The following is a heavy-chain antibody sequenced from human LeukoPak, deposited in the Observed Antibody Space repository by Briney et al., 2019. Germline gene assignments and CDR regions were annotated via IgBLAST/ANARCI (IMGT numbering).Heavy chain of an antibody. CDR1: GFTFSNYA. CDR3: ARIPVPNYYDSSGYSN. J-gene: IGHJ4*02. V-gene: IGHV3-23*01. Sequence: GGSLRLSCAASGFTFSNYAMSWVRQAPGKGLQWVSGISGSGDSTYYADSVKGRFTISRDNSKNRLYLQMNSLRAEDTAVYYCARIPVPNYYDSSGYSNWGQGTLVTVSS. D-gene: IGHD3-22*01. CDR2: ISGSGDST.